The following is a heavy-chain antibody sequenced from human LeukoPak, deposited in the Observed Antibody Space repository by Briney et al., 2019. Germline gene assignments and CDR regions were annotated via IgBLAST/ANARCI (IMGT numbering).Heavy chain of an antibody. CDR3: AISQGSYYDTSGYLGGDY. Sequence: ASVKVSCKASGYTFTSYDINWVRQAPGQGLEWMGWISAYNGNTKYAQKLQGRVTMTADTSTSTAYMELESLRSDDTAVYYCAISQGSYYDTSGYLGGDYWGQGTLVTVSS. D-gene: IGHD3-22*01. CDR2: ISAYNGNT. V-gene: IGHV1-18*01. CDR1: GYTFTSYD. J-gene: IGHJ4*02.